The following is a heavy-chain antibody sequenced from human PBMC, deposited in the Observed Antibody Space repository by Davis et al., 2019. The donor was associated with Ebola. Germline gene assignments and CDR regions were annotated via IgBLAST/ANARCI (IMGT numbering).Heavy chain of an antibody. CDR3: ARGTDDYNPGGYFDS. J-gene: IGHJ4*02. CDR1: GNSFTSHW. D-gene: IGHD5-24*01. CDR2: IYTGDSDT. V-gene: IGHV5-51*01. Sequence: GESLKISCKDSGNSFTSHWIGWVRQMPGKGLDWMGIIYTGDSDTRYSPSFQGQVTISADKSINTAYLQWSSLKDLDTAMYYCARGTDDYNPGGYFDSWGQGTLVTVSS.